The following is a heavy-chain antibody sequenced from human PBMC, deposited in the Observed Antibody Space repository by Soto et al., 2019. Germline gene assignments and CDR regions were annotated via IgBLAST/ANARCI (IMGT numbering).Heavy chain of an antibody. CDR3: AKDGGYSGYDEYDY. CDR1: GFTFSSYA. J-gene: IGHJ4*02. CDR2: ISGSGGST. V-gene: IGHV3-23*01. Sequence: GGSLRLSCAASGFTFSSYAMSWVSQAPGKGLEWVSAISGSGGSTYYADSVKGRFTISRDNSKNTLYLQMNSLRAEDTAVYYCAKDGGYSGYDEYDYWGQGTLVTVSS. D-gene: IGHD5-12*01.